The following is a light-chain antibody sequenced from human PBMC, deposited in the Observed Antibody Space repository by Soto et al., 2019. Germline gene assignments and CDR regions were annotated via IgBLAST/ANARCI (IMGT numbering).Light chain of an antibody. CDR3: ISYTSSSTWV. Sequence: QSALTQPASVSGSPGQSITISCTGTSSDVGGYNYVSWYQQHPGKAPKVMIYEVSKRPSGISNRFSGSKSGNTASLTIFGLQAEDEADYYCISYTSSSTWVFGGGTKLTVL. V-gene: IGLV2-14*01. CDR2: EVS. J-gene: IGLJ3*02. CDR1: SSDVGGYNY.